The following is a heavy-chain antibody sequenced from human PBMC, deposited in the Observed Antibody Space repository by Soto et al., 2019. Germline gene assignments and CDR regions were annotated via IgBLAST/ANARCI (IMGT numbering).Heavy chain of an antibody. V-gene: IGHV3-74*01. CDR3: VRTSLVVAVATREDF. Sequence: PGGSLRLSCAASGFTFSNYWMHWVRQAPGKGLVWVSRIDSDGSRITYADFVKGRFTISRDNAKNTVYLHMNRLTAEDTAVYYCVRTSLVVAVATREDFWGQGTLVTVSS. CDR1: GFTFSNYW. CDR2: IDSDGSRI. D-gene: IGHD2-15*01. J-gene: IGHJ4*02.